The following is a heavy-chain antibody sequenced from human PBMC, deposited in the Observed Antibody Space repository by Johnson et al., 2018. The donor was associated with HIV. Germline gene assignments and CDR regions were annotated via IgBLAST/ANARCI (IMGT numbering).Heavy chain of an antibody. J-gene: IGHJ3*02. CDR1: GFTFSSYW. Sequence: VQLVESGGGVVQPGRSLRLSCAASGFTFSSYWMNWVRQAPGKGLEWVANIKEDVSEKYYVDSVRGRFTISRDNAKNSLYLQMNSLRAEDTAVYYCAREGESDGFDIWGQGTMVTVSA. CDR2: IKEDVSEK. V-gene: IGHV3-7*01. D-gene: IGHD3-16*01. CDR3: AREGESDGFDI.